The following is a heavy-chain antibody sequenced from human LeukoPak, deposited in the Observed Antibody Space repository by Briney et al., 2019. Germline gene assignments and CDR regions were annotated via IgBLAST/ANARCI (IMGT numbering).Heavy chain of an antibody. V-gene: IGHV5-51*01. D-gene: IGHD3-10*01. Sequence: GESLKISFKGSGYSLTSYWIGWVRQMPGKGLEWMGIIYPGDYDTRYSPSFQGQVTISADKSISTAYLQWSSLKASDTAMYYCARQGAGYYYGSGSYYNGPLDYYYGMDVWGQGTTVTVSS. CDR3: ARQGAGYYYGSGSYYNGPLDYYYGMDV. CDR2: IYPGDYDT. CDR1: GYSLTSYW. J-gene: IGHJ6*02.